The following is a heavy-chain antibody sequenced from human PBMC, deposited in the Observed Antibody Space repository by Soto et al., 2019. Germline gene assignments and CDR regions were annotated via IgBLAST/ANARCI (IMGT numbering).Heavy chain of an antibody. J-gene: IGHJ6*02. CDR2: IIPIFGTA. CDR3: ARGSVVVTGRGMDV. D-gene: IGHD2-21*02. CDR1: GGTFSSYA. V-gene: IGHV1-69*13. Sequence: SVKVSCKASGGTFSSYAISWVRQAPGQGLEWMGGIIPIFGTANYAQKFQGRVTITADESTSTAYMELSSLRSEDTAVHYCARGSVVVTGRGMDVWGQGTTVTVSS.